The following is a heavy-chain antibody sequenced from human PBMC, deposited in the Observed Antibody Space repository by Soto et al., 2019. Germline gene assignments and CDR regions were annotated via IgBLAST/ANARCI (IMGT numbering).Heavy chain of an antibody. J-gene: IGHJ4*02. CDR2: ISTYNGNT. CDR1: GYTFTSYG. CDR3: ARELVRGVGSDY. Sequence: QVQLVQSGAEVKKPGASVKVSCKASGYTFTSYGISWVRQAPGQGLEWMGWISTYNGNTKYAQKLTGRVTMNTDTSTSTAYMELRSLRSDDTPVFYCARELVRGVGSDYWGQGTLVTVSS. V-gene: IGHV1-18*01. D-gene: IGHD3-10*01.